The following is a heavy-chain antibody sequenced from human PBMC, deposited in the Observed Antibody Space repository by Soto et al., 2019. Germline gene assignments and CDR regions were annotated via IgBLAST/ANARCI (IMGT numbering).Heavy chain of an antibody. D-gene: IGHD1-26*01. J-gene: IGHJ4*02. V-gene: IGHV3-23*01. CDR3: ARRGSGSYYDY. CDR1: GFTFSSYA. Sequence: EVQLLESGGGLVQPGGSLRLSCAASGFTFSSYAMSWVRQAPGKGLERVSVISGSGGSTYYADSVKGRFTISRDNSKNKLNLQMNSLRAEDTAVYYCARRGSGSYYDYWGQGTLVTVSS. CDR2: ISGSGGST.